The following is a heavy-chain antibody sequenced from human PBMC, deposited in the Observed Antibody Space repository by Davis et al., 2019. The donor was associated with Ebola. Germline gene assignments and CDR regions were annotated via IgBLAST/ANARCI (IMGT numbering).Heavy chain of an antibody. CDR2: IYYIGST. J-gene: IGHJ4*02. V-gene: IGHV4-30-4*01. CDR3: ARGYSSTWFGRDFDY. CDR1: GGSISSDDYY. D-gene: IGHD6-13*01. Sequence: PSETLSLTCTVSGGSISSDDYYWTWIRQTPGKGLEWLGYIYYIGSTFYNPSLKSRATISVDTSKNQFSLKLRSVTAADTAVYYCARGYSSTWFGRDFDYWGQGILVSVSS.